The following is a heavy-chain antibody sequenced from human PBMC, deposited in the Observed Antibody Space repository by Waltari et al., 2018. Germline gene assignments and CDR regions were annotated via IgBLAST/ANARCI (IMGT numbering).Heavy chain of an antibody. Sequence: EVQLLESGGNLVQPGGSLRLSCAASGFIFSDYGMAWVRQAPGKGLEWVSAINTAGRTTYYADSVRGRFTISRDNSQGTLYLQMNRLITEDTGVYFCYTILYPPDEYADYWGQGTLVTVSS. J-gene: IGHJ4*02. D-gene: IGHD2-2*02. CDR2: INTAGRTT. V-gene: IGHV3-23*01. CDR3: YTILYPPDEYADY. CDR1: GFIFSDYG.